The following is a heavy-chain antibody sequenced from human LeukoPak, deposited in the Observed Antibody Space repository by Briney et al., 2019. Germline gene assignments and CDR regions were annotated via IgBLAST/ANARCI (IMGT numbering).Heavy chain of an antibody. J-gene: IGHJ4*02. CDR3: ARDPGDTDWYNFDF. CDR1: GVSLSGHF. CDR2: IHSSGST. V-gene: IGHV4-59*11. D-gene: IGHD3-9*01. Sequence: ASDTLSLTCTVSGVSLSGHFWSWFRRPPGKGLENIGYIHSSGSTNYNPSYKSRVTVSLEMSKNQFSLSLSSVTAADTAVYYCARDPGDTDWYNFDFWGQGILVTVSS.